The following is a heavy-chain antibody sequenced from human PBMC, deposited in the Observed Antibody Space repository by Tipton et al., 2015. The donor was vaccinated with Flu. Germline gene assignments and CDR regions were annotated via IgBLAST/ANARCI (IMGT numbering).Heavy chain of an antibody. CDR2: IYTSGST. CDR3: AREGFDSSGYRAGDAFDI. CDR1: GGPISSGSYY. Sequence: TLSLTCTVSGGPISSGSYYWSWIRQPAGKGLEWIGRIYTSGSTNYNPSLKSRVTISVDTSKNQFSLKLSSVTAADTAVYCCAREGFDSSGYRAGDAFDIWGQGTMVTVSS. D-gene: IGHD3-22*01. J-gene: IGHJ3*02. V-gene: IGHV4-61*02.